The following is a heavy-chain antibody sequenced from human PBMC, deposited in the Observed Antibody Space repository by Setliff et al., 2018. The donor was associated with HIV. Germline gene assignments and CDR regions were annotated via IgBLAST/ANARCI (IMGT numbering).Heavy chain of an antibody. D-gene: IGHD3-10*01. J-gene: IGHJ3*02. V-gene: IGHV1-18*01. CDR3: ARIRGVIADASDI. CDR2: ISAYNGNT. Sequence: ASVKVSCKASGGTFSSYAISWVRQAPGQGLEWMGWISAYNGNTHYAQKLQGRVTMTTDTSTSTAYMELTSLRSDGTAVYYCARIRGVIADASDIWGQGTMVTVSS. CDR1: GGTFSSYA.